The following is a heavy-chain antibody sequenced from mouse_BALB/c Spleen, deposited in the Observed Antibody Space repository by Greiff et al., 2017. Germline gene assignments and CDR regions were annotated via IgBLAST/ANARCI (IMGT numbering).Heavy chain of an antibody. CDR2: INPYNGAT. J-gene: IGHJ1*01. CDR3: ATHYYGSSRYFDV. D-gene: IGHD1-1*01. CDR1: GYSFTGYY. Sequence: EVQLQQSGPELVKPGASVKISCKASGYSFTGYYMHWVKQSHVKSLEWIGRINPYNGATSYNQNFKDKASLTVDKSSSTAYMELHSLTSEDSAVYYCATHYYGSSRYFDVWGAGTTVTVSS. V-gene: IGHV1-31*01.